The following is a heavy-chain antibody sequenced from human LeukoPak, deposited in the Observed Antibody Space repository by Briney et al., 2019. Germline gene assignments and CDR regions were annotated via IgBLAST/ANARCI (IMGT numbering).Heavy chain of an antibody. CDR3: ARDTYDFWSGYSNYYYYMDV. V-gene: IGHV3-11*01. CDR1: GFTFSDYY. D-gene: IGHD3-3*01. Sequence: GGSLRLSCAASGFTFSDYYMSWIRQAPGKGLEWVSYISSSGSTIYYADSVKGRFTTSRDNAKNSLYLQMNSLRAEDTAVYYCARDTYDFWSGYSNYYYYMDVWGKGTTVTVSS. J-gene: IGHJ6*03. CDR2: ISSSGSTI.